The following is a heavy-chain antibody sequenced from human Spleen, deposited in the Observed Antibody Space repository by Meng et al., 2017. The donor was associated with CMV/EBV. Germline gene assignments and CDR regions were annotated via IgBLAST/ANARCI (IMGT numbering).Heavy chain of an antibody. CDR3: AKWGISGYYFHY. J-gene: IGHJ4*02. CDR1: GYIFTTYY. V-gene: IGHV1-2*02. D-gene: IGHD3-22*01. Sequence: ASVKVSCKASGYIFTTYYLHWVRQAPGQGLEWVGWINPHSGVTNYAQKFQDRVTMTRDTSISTAYMELTRLRSDDTAVYYCAKWGISGYYFHYWGQGTLVTVSS. CDR2: INPHSGVT.